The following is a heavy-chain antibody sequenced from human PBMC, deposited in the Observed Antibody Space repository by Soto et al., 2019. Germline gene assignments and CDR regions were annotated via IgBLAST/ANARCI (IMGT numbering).Heavy chain of an antibody. D-gene: IGHD6-19*01. CDR3: AKKGMAGTGLTYYYYGMDV. CDR1: GFTFSSYG. Sequence: GGSLRLSCAASGFTFSSYGMHWVRQAPGKGLEWVAVISYDGSNKYYAYSVKGRFTISRDNSKNTLYLQMNSLRAEDTAVYFCAKKGMAGTGLTYYYYGMDVWGQGTTVTVSS. CDR2: ISYDGSNK. J-gene: IGHJ6*02. V-gene: IGHV3-30*18.